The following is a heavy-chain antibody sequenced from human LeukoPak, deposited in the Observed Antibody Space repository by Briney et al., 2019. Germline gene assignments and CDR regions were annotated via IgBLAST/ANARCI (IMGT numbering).Heavy chain of an antibody. J-gene: IGHJ4*02. CDR1: GFTFSSYS. CDR3: ASNVCSGGSCSRFVTGSY. V-gene: IGHV3-48*01. Sequence: PGGSLRLSCAASGFTFSSYSMNWVRQAPGKGLEWVSYISSSSSTIYYADSVKGRFTISRDNAKNSLYLQMNSLRAEDTAMYYCASNVCSGGSCSRFVTGSYWGQGTLVTVSS. CDR2: ISSSSSTI. D-gene: IGHD2-15*01.